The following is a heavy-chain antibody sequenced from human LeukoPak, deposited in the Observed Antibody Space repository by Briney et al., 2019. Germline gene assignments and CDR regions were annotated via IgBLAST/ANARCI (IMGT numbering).Heavy chain of an antibody. CDR2: ISWDGGST. V-gene: IGHV3-43D*03. CDR3: AKDATPLYIARLYYYMDV. Sequence: PAGGSLRLSCAASGFTFDDYAMHWVRQAPGKGLEWVSLISWDGGSTYYADSVKGRFTISRDNSKNSLYLQMNSLRAEDTALYYCAKDATPLYIARLYYYMDVWGKGTTVTVSS. D-gene: IGHD6-13*01. J-gene: IGHJ6*03. CDR1: GFTFDDYA.